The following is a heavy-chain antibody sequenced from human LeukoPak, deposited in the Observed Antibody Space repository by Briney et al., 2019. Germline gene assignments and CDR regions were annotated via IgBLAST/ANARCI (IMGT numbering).Heavy chain of an antibody. CDR1: GSTFTSYW. D-gene: IGHD6-13*01. CDR2: IYPGDSDT. V-gene: IGHV5-51*01. Sequence: GASLEISCQCAGSTFTSYWIGWVRPLRGKAPEWMGIIYPGDSDTRYGPSFQGQVTTSADKSIRTAYLQWSSLKASDTAIYYCARETAGTFHFDFGGQGTLATVSS. J-gene: IGHJ4*02. CDR3: ARETAGTFHFDF.